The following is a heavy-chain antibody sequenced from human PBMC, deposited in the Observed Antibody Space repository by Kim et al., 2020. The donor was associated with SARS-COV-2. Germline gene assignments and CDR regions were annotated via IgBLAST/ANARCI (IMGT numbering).Heavy chain of an antibody. V-gene: IGHV3-23*01. CDR1: EFTFSSFG. D-gene: IGHD3-16*01. J-gene: IGHJ3*02. Sequence: GGSLRLSCAASEFTFSSFGMTWVRQAPGKGLEWISGISTGGDKTYHADSVKGRFTTSRDNSKSTLYLQMNSLRAEDTAVYYCARGRGAGLFDIWGQGTLVTVSS. CDR3: ARGRGAGLFDI. CDR2: ISTGGDKT.